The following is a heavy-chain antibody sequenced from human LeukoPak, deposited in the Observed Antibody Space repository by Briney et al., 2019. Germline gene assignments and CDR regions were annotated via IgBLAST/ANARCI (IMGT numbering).Heavy chain of an antibody. CDR1: GGSFSGYY. D-gene: IGHD6-19*01. J-gene: IGHJ6*02. V-gene: IGHV3-11*01. CDR2: ISGSGSST. Sequence: LSLTCAVYGGSFSGYYWSWIRQAPGKGLEWVSYISGSGSSTYYADSVKGRFTISRDNAKNSLYLQMNSLRAEDTAVYYCARLGYSSAWPYYSFGMDVWGQGTTVTVS. CDR3: ARLGYSSAWPYYSFGMDV.